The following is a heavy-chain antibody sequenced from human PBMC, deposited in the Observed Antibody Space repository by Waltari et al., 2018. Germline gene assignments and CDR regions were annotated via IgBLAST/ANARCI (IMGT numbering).Heavy chain of an antibody. J-gene: IGHJ5*02. CDR1: GFTFSSYW. CDR2: IKQDGSEK. Sequence: EVQLVESGGGLVQPGGSLRLSCAASGFTFSSYWMSWVRQAPGKGLEWVANIKQDGSEKYYVDSVKCRFTISRDNAKNSLYLQMNSLRAEDTAVYYCARVGVSSWFDPWGQGTLVTVSS. V-gene: IGHV3-7*01. CDR3: ARVGVSSWFDP. D-gene: IGHD6-13*01.